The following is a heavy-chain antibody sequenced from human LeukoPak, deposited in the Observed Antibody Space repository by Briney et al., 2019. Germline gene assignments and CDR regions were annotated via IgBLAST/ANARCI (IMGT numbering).Heavy chain of an antibody. CDR3: ARRRDYPEPVFDY. J-gene: IGHJ4*02. CDR1: GGTFSSYA. D-gene: IGHD4-11*01. Sequence: ASVKVSCKASGGTFSSYAISWVRQAPGQGLEWMGGIIPIFGTANYAQKFQGRVTITADESTSTAYMELSSLRSEDTAVYYCARRRDYPEPVFDYWGQGTLVTVSS. CDR2: IIPIFGTA. V-gene: IGHV1-69*13.